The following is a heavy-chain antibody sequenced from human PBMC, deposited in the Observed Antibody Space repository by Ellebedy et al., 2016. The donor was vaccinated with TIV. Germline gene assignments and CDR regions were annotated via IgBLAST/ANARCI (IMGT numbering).Heavy chain of an antibody. D-gene: IGHD5-12*01. CDR3: ARGGPLGWLFDY. CDR2: INHSGST. J-gene: IGHJ4*02. V-gene: IGHV4-34*01. Sequence: SETLSLXCAVYGGSFSGYYWSWIRQPPGKGLEWIGEINHSGSTNYNPSLKSRVTISVDTSKNQFSLKLSSVTAADTAVYYCARGGPLGWLFDYWGQGTLVTVSS. CDR1: GGSFSGYY.